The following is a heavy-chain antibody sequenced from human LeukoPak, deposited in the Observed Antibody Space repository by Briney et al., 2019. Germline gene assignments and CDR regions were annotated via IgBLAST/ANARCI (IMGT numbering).Heavy chain of an antibody. CDR2: ISSSSSHM. CDR1: GFKFFSYA. CDR3: ATAEWVRGITFFGYSDY. V-gene: IGHV3-21*01. Sequence: GGSLRLSCAASGFKFFSYAMNWVRQTPDKGLEWVSSISSSSSHMYYADSVKGRFTISRDNAKNSLYLQMDSLRAEDTAVYYCATAEWVRGITFFGYSDYWGQGTLVTVSS. D-gene: IGHD5-12*01. J-gene: IGHJ4*02.